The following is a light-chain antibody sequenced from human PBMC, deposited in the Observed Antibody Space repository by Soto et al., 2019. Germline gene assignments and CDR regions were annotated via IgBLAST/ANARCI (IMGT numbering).Light chain of an antibody. V-gene: IGKV1-5*01. CDR2: DAS. J-gene: IGKJ5*01. CDR1: QSMISW. Sequence: IQMTQSPSTLSASVGDRVTITCRATQSMISWLAWYQQKPGKAPKLLIYDASRLESGVPSRFSGSGSGTDFTLTISGLQPDDFATYYCQQYHTFSIAFGQGTRLEIK. CDR3: QQYHTFSIA.